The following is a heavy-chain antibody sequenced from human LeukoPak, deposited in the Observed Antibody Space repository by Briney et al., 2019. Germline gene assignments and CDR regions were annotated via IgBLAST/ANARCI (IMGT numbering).Heavy chain of an antibody. Sequence: ASVKVSCKASGYTFTGYYMHWVRQAPGQGLEWMGWINPNSGGTNYAQKFQGRVTMTRDTSISTAYMELSRLRSDDTAVYYCARMNYDILTGYYLFDPWGQGTLVTVSS. V-gene: IGHV1-2*02. J-gene: IGHJ5*02. CDR1: GYTFTGYY. D-gene: IGHD3-9*01. CDR3: ARMNYDILTGYYLFDP. CDR2: INPNSGGT.